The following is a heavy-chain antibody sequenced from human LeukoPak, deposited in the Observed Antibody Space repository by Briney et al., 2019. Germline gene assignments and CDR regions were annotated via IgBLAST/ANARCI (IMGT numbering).Heavy chain of an antibody. CDR1: GFTFSSYS. CDR3: ARNPSMAVADY. J-gene: IGHJ4*02. Sequence: GGSLRLSCAASGFTFSSYSMNWVRQAPGKGLEWVSSISSSSSYIYYADSVKGRFTISRDNAKNSLYLQMNSLRAEDTAVYYCARNPSMAVADYWGQGTLVTVSS. V-gene: IGHV3-21*01. D-gene: IGHD2-15*01. CDR2: ISSSSSYI.